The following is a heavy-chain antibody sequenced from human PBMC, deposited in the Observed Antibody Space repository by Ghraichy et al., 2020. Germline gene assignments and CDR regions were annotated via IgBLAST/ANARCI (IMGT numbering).Heavy chain of an antibody. CDR3: ARDLRGYSYGLPYDAFDI. Sequence: ASVKVSCKASGYTFTSYGISWVRQAPGQGLEWMGWISAYNGNTNYAQKLQGRVTMTTDTSTSTAYMELRSLRSDDTAVYYCARDLRGYSYGLPYDAFDIWGQGTMVTVSS. CDR1: GYTFTSYG. D-gene: IGHD5-18*01. V-gene: IGHV1-18*01. J-gene: IGHJ3*02. CDR2: ISAYNGNT.